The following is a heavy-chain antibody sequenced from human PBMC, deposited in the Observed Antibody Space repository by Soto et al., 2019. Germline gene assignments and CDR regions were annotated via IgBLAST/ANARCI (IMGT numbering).Heavy chain of an antibody. CDR1: DGSFNDYF. J-gene: IGHJ4*02. Sequence: SETLSLTCGVYDGSFNDYFWTWIRQPPGKGLEWIGEIRRSGSTYYNPSLESRVTISVDTSMGQFSLRVTSVTAADTAVYYCARGIPSASEVLAYWGQGTLVTVSS. V-gene: IGHV4-34*01. CDR3: ARGIPSASEVLAY. CDR2: IRRSGST. D-gene: IGHD2-2*01.